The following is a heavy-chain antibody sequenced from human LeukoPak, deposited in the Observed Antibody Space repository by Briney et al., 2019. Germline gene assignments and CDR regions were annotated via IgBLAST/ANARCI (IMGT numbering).Heavy chain of an antibody. Sequence: SETPSLTCTVSGGSISSGDYYWSWIRQPPGKGLEWIGYIYYSGSTYYNPSLKSRVTISVDTSKNQFSLKLSSVTAADTAVYYCARDASPYYYYGMDVWGQGTTVTVSS. CDR2: IYYSGST. CDR3: ARDASPYYYYGMDV. V-gene: IGHV4-30-4*01. J-gene: IGHJ6*02. CDR1: GGSISSGDYY.